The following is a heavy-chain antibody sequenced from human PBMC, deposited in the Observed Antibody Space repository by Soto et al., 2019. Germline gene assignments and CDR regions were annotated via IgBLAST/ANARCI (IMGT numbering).Heavy chain of an antibody. J-gene: IGHJ4*02. V-gene: IGHV1-46*01. CDR3: ASPGMDYDSSGWSQVPSY. CDR1: GYTFTSYY. CDR2: INPSGGST. Sequence: GASVKVSCKASGYTFTSYYMHWVRQAPGQGLEWMGIINPSGGSTSYAQKFQGRVTMTRDTSTSTVYMELSSLRSEDTAVYYCASPGMDYDSSGWSQVPSYWGQGTLVTVSS. D-gene: IGHD3-22*01.